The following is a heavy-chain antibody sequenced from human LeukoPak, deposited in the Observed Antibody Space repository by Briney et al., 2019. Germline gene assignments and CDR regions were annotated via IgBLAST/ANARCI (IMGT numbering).Heavy chain of an antibody. D-gene: IGHD6-19*01. CDR2: ISSSSSYI. J-gene: IGHJ6*03. CDR3: ARGRKVAGNYMDV. V-gene: IGHV3-21*01. CDR1: GFTFSSYS. Sequence: GGSLRLSCAASGFTFSSYSMNWVRQAPGKGLEWVSSISSSSSYIYYADSVKGRFTISRDNAKNSLYLQMNSLRAEDTAVYYCARGRKVAGNYMDVWGKGTTVTISS.